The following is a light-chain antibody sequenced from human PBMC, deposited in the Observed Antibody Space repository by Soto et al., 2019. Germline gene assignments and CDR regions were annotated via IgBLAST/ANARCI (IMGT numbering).Light chain of an antibody. CDR3: SSYTTSDTLV. J-gene: IGLJ2*01. Sequence: QSVLTQPASVSGSPGQSITISCTGTSSDVGGYNYVSWYQQHPGKAPKLMIYDVSYRPSGVSNRFSGPKSGSTASLTISGLQAEDEANYYCSSYTTSDTLVFGGGTKLTVL. CDR1: SSDVGGYNY. V-gene: IGLV2-14*03. CDR2: DVS.